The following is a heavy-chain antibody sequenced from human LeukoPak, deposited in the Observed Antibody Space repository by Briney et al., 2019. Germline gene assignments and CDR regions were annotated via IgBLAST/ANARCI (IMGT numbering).Heavy chain of an antibody. V-gene: IGHV3-11*01. CDR2: ISSSGSTI. CDR3: ASPTVHYYYYGMDV. J-gene: IGHJ6*02. CDR1: GFTFSDYY. Sequence: GGSLRLSCAASGFTFSDYYMRWIRQAPGKGLEWVSYISSSGSTIYYADSVKGRFTISRDNAKNSLYLQMNSLRAEDTAVYYCASPTVHYYYYGMDVWGQGTTVTVSS.